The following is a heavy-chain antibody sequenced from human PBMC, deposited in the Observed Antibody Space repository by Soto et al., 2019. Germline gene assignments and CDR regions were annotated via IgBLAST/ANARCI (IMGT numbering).Heavy chain of an antibody. D-gene: IGHD2-15*01. V-gene: IGHV3-7*01. CDR2: INRDGTMT. CDR1: GFTFSDSW. Sequence: EVQLVESGGGLVQPGGSLRLSCVASGFTFSDSWMTWVRQVPGKGLEWVANINRDGTMTNYVDSMGGRFAISRDNPRSSVYLHMTSLRTEDTAIYHCEKESRSGGSWWGQGTLVTVSS. J-gene: IGHJ4*02. CDR3: EKESRSGGSW.